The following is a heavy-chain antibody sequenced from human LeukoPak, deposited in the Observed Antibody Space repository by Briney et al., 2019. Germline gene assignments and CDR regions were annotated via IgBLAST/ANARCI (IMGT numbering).Heavy chain of an antibody. J-gene: IGHJ3*02. CDR2: IKGDGSEN. CDR3: ARSGTSYSFDI. CDR1: AFTFSNYW. V-gene: IGHV3-7*04. Sequence: GGSLRLSCAASAFTFSNYWMNWVRQAPGKWLEWVGNIKGDGSENYYADSVKGRFTIYRDNAKNSLFLQMNSLRAEDTVVYYCARSGTSYSFDIWGQGTMVTVSS. D-gene: IGHD2-2*01.